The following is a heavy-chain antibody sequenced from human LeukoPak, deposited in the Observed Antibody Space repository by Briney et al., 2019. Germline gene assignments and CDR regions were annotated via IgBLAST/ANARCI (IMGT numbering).Heavy chain of an antibody. CDR1: GGSISSYY. D-gene: IGHD2-15*01. CDR3: ARHSIIGGTEYAFDI. CDR2: IYTSGGT. Sequence: SETLSLTCTVSGGSISSYYWSWIRQPAGKGLEWIGRIYTSGGTNYNPSLKSRVTMSVDTSKNQFSLKLSSVTAADTAVYYCARHSIIGGTEYAFDIWGQGTMVTVSS. J-gene: IGHJ3*02. V-gene: IGHV4-4*07.